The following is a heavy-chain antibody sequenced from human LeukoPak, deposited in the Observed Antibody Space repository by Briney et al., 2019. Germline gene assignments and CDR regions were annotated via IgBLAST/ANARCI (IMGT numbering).Heavy chain of an antibody. D-gene: IGHD4-17*01. V-gene: IGHV3-21*01. CDR3: AREGLTTVTTFDY. Sequence: GGSLRLSCAASGFTFSSYSMNWVRQAPGKGLEWVSSISSSSSYIYYADSVEGRFTISRDNAKNSLYLQMNSLRAEDTAVYYCAREGLTTVTTFDYWGQGTLVTVSS. CDR1: GFTFSSYS. CDR2: ISSSSSYI. J-gene: IGHJ4*02.